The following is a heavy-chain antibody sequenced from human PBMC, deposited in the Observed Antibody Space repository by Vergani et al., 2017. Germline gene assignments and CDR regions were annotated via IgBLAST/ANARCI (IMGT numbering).Heavy chain of an antibody. J-gene: IGHJ6*03. V-gene: IGHV1-18*01. CDR2: ISAYNGNT. CDR3: AGVILGYCSGGSCPYYYYYYMDV. CDR1: GYTFTSYG. Sequence: QVQLVQSGAEVKKPGASVKVSCKASGYTFTSYGISWVRQAPGQGLEWMGWISAYNGNTNYAQKLQGRVTMTTDTSTSTAYMELRSLRSDEPAVYYCAGVILGYCSGGSCPYYYYYYMDVWGKGTTVTVSS. D-gene: IGHD2-15*01.